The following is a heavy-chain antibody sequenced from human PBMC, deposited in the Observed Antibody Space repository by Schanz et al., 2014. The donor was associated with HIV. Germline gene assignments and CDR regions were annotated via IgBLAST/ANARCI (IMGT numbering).Heavy chain of an antibody. V-gene: IGHV3-30*18. Sequence: QVQLVESGGGVVQPGRSLRLSCAASGFTFDNYGMHWVRQAPGKGLEWVAVISHDGSKKYYADSVKGRFTISRDNSKNTLYLQVKSLRADDAAVYYCAKDRNYYESKYRGKGNYYYYYGMDVWGQGTTVTVSS. CDR2: ISHDGSKK. CDR3: AKDRNYYESKYRGKGNYYYYYGMDV. CDR1: GFTFDNYG. D-gene: IGHD3-22*01. J-gene: IGHJ6*02.